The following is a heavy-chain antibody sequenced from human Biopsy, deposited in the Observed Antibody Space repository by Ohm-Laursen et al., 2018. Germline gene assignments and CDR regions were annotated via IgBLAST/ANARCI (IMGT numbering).Heavy chain of an antibody. CDR2: ISFDGSDQ. J-gene: IGHJ6*02. CDR3: VKDRGAAGTDYYYGMDV. V-gene: IGHV3-30*18. Sequence: SLRLSCTASRFTFSTYGMHWVRQAPGKGLEWVAVISFDGSDQKYADSVKGRFTISRDNSKNTLYLQMNSLRAGDTAVFYCVKDRGAAGTDYYYGMDVWGQGTTVTVSS. D-gene: IGHD6-13*01. CDR1: RFTFSTYG.